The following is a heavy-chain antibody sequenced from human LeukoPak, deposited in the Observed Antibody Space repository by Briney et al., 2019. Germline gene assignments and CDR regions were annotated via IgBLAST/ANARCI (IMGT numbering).Heavy chain of an antibody. Sequence: PGGSLRLSCSASGFTFSSYAMHWVRQAPGKGLEYVSAISSNGGSTYYADSVKGRFTISRDNFKNKLYLQMSSLGAEDTAVYYCVKDLFCPPHVTLQTDYWGQGTLVTVSS. CDR1: GFTFSSYA. J-gene: IGHJ4*02. V-gene: IGHV3-64D*06. CDR3: VKDLFCPPHVTLQTDY. D-gene: IGHD2-15*01. CDR2: ISSNGGST.